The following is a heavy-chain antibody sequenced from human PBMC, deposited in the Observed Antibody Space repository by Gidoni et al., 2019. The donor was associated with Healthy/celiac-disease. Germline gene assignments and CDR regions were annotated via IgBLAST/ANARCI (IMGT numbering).Heavy chain of an antibody. J-gene: IGHJ4*02. CDR2: IIPIFGTA. V-gene: IGHV1-69*01. CDR3: ARESSFWSGDRASYYFDY. CDR1: GGTFSSYA. D-gene: IGHD3-3*01. Sequence: QVQLVQSGAEVKKPGSSVKVSCKASGGTFSSYAISWGRQAPGPGLEWMGGIIPIFGTANYAQKFQGRVTITADESTSTAYMELSSLRSEDTAVYYCARESSFWSGDRASYYFDYWGQGTLVTVSS.